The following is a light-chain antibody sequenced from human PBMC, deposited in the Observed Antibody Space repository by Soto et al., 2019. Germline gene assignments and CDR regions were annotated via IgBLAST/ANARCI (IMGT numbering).Light chain of an antibody. CDR2: EAS. CDR1: QSVSSY. J-gene: IGKJ1*01. V-gene: IGKV3-11*01. Sequence: EIVLTQSPDTLSLSPGERATLSCRASQSVSSYLAWYQQKPGQAPRLLIYEASNRATGIPARFSGSGSGTDFTLTISSLEPEDFAVYYCQQRRTFGQGTKVDIK. CDR3: QQRRT.